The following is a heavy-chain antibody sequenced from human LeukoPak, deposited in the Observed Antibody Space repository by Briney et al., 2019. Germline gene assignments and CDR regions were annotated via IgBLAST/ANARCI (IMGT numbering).Heavy chain of an antibody. CDR2: IYYSGST. CDR1: GGSISSSSYY. Sequence: SETLSLTCTVSGGSISSSSYYWSWIRQPPGKGLEWIGYIYYSGSTNYNPSLKSRVTISVDTSKNQISLKLTSVTAADTAVYYCARAGSLVTPPPLWGQGTLVTVSS. V-gene: IGHV4-61*01. CDR3: ARAGSLVTPPPL. D-gene: IGHD3-10*01. J-gene: IGHJ4*02.